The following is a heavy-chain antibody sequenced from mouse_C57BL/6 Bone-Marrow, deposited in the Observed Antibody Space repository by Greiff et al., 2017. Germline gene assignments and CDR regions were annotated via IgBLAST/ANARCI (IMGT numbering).Heavy chain of an antibody. Sequence: VKLMESGPGLVQPSQSLSITCTVSGFSLTSYGVHWVRQSPGKGLEWLGVIWSGGSTDYNAAFISRLSISKDNSKSQVFFKMNSLQADDTAIYYCARRWLGWFAYWGQGTLVTVSA. D-gene: IGHD2-3*01. J-gene: IGHJ3*01. CDR2: IWSGGST. CDR3: ARRWLGWFAY. V-gene: IGHV2-2*01. CDR1: GFSLTSYG.